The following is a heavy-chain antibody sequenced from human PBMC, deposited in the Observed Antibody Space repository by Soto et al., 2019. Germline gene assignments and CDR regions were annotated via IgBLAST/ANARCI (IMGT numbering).Heavy chain of an antibody. CDR2: INSDGSGT. Sequence: GGSLRLSCAASGFTFGNFWMHWVRQVPGKGLVWVSRINSDGSGTSYADSVKGRFTISRDSAKNTVYLQMNNLRVEDTAVYFCARVGHRTLLQYGMDVWGQGTTVTSP. CDR3: ARVGHRTLLQYGMDV. CDR1: GFTFGNFW. J-gene: IGHJ6*02. V-gene: IGHV3-74*01. D-gene: IGHD2-15*01.